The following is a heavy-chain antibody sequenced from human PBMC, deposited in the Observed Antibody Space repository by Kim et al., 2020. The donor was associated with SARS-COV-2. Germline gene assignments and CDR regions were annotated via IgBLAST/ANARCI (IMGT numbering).Heavy chain of an antibody. CDR2: IIPVYGTA. CDR3: ARILGGSYWNWFDP. D-gene: IGHD6-25*01. V-gene: IGHV1-69*13. J-gene: IGHJ5*02. Sequence: SVKVSCKASGGTFNNFAITWVRQAPGQGLEWMGSIIPVYGTAHYAPKFQDRVTIAADEKSGTTVMELSSLRAEDTAMYFCARILGGSYWNWFDPWGQGTLVTVSS. CDR1: GGTFNNFA.